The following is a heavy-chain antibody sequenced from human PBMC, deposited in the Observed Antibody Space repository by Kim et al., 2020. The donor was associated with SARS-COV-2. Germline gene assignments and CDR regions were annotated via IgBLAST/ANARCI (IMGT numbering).Heavy chain of an antibody. Sequence: SETLSLTCTVSGGSISSSSYYWGWIRQPPGKGLEWIGSIYYSGSTYYNPSLKSRVTISVDTSKNQFSLKLSSVTAADTAVYYCASLYSGYERPGYWGQGTLVTVSS. CDR1: GGSISSSSYY. V-gene: IGHV4-39*01. CDR3: ASLYSGYERPGY. J-gene: IGHJ4*02. CDR2: IYYSGST. D-gene: IGHD5-12*01.